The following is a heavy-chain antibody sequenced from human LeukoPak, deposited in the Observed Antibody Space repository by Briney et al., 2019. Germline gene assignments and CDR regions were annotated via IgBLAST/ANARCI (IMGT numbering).Heavy chain of an antibody. J-gene: IGHJ4*02. CDR1: GFTFDDYA. V-gene: IGHV3-9*01. Sequence: PGGSLRLSCAASGFTFDDYAMHWVRQAPGKGLEWVSGISWNSGSIGYADSVKGRFTISRDNAKNSLYLQMNSLRAEDTALYYCAKSPGSGYDQYYFDYWGQGTLVTVSS. D-gene: IGHD5-12*01. CDR3: AKSPGSGYDQYYFDY. CDR2: ISWNSGSI.